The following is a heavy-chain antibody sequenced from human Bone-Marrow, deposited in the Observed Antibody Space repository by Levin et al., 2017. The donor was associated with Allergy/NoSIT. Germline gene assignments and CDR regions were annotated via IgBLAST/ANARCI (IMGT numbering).Heavy chain of an antibody. Sequence: SCAASGFTFSSYWMHWVRQAPGKGLVWVSRINSDGSSTSYADSVKGRFTISRDNAKNTLYLQMNSLRAEDTAVYYCARVAARTGSDFDYWGQGTLVTVSS. V-gene: IGHV3-74*01. CDR3: ARVAARTGSDFDY. D-gene: IGHD2-15*01. CDR1: GFTFSSYW. J-gene: IGHJ4*02. CDR2: INSDGSST.